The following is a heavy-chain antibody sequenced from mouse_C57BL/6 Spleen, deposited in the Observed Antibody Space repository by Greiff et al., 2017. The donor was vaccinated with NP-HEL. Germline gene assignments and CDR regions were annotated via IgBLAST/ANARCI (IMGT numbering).Heavy chain of an antibody. CDR3: ARNGDLYDGYYEGVDY. J-gene: IGHJ4*01. Sequence: QVQLKESGPGLVQPSQSLSITCTVSGFSLTSYGVHWVRQSPGKGLEWLGVIWSGGSTDYNAAFISRLSISKDNSKSQVFFKMNSLQADDTAIYYCARNGDLYDGYYEGVDYWGQGTSVTVSS. D-gene: IGHD2-3*01. CDR2: IWSGGST. CDR1: GFSLTSYG. V-gene: IGHV2-2*01.